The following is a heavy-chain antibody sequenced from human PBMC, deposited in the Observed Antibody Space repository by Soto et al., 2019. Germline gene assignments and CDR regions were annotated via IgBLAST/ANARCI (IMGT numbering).Heavy chain of an antibody. D-gene: IGHD3-16*01. CDR1: GFTFRSYG. V-gene: IGHV3-23*01. Sequence: GGSLRLSCAASGFTFRSYGMMWVRQAPGKGLEWVSVISGSGGSTYYADSVKGRFTISRDKSKNTLYLQMNSLRAEDTAVYYCAKSLEGGYYYYYGMDVWGQGTTVTVSS. CDR3: AKSLEGGYYYYYGMDV. J-gene: IGHJ6*02. CDR2: ISGSGGST.